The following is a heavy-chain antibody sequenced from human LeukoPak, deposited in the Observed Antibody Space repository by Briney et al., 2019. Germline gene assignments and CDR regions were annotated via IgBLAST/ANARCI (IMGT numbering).Heavy chain of an antibody. Sequence: SETLSLTCTVSRGSISSSSYYWGWIRQPPGKRLEWIGSFYYIGGTYYNPSLEGRVTISADSSKNQFSLKLTSVTAADTALYYCARILITFDSWGQGTLVTVSS. V-gene: IGHV4-39*01. CDR2: FYYIGGT. D-gene: IGHD3-16*01. CDR1: RGSISSSSYY. J-gene: IGHJ4*02. CDR3: ARILITFDS.